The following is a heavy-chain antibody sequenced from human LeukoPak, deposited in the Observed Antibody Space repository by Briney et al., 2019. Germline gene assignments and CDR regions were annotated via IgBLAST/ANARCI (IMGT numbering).Heavy chain of an antibody. Sequence: SGGSLRLSCAASGLNFSVYYMTWIRQAPGNGLEWLSHISKSGTTAYYADSVKGRFTISRDSAKNSLYLHMNSLRAEDTAVYYCAAGVALDYWGQGALVTVSS. CDR2: ISKSGTTA. CDR1: GLNFSVYY. CDR3: AAGVALDY. J-gene: IGHJ4*02. V-gene: IGHV3-11*01. D-gene: IGHD3-3*01.